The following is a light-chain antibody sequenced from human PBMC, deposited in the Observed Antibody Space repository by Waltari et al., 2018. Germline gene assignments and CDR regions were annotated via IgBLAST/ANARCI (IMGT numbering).Light chain of an antibody. CDR1: SSDVGGYNF. V-gene: IGLV2-14*01. CDR2: DVT. CDR3: TSYTSTNTVV. J-gene: IGLJ2*01. Sequence: QSALTQPASVSGSPGQSITLSCTGTSSDVGGYNFVSWYQQHPGKAPKLMLYDVTKWPSGVSNRCSGSKSGNTASLTISGLQAEDEADYYCTSYTSTNTVVFGGGTKVTVL.